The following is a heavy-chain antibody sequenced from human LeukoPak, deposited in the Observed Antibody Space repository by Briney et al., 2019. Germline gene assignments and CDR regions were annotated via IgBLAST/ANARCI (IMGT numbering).Heavy chain of an antibody. J-gene: IGHJ3*02. Sequence: GGSLRLSCAASGFTFDDYGMSWVRQAPGKGLEWVSAISGGGGNTYYADSVKGRFTISRDNSKNTLYLQMNSLRAEDTAVYYCGKNRYSGSLSPFDIWGQGTMVTVSS. CDR3: GKNRYSGSLSPFDI. CDR2: ISGGGGNT. V-gene: IGHV3-23*01. CDR1: GFTFDDYG. D-gene: IGHD1-26*01.